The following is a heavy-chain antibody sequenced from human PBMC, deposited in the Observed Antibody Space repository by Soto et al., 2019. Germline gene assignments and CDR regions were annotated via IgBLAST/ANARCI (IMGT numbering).Heavy chain of an antibody. Sequence: QVQLVQSGAEVKKPGSSVKVSCKASGGTFSSYAISWVRQAPGQGLEWMGGIIPIFGTANYAQKFQGRVTITADESTSTAYMELSSLRSEDTAVYYCARVGIVVAGTPAPHFDPWGQGTLVTVSS. V-gene: IGHV1-69*19. CDR3: ARVGIVVAGTPAPHFDP. CDR1: GGTFSSYA. J-gene: IGHJ5*02. CDR2: IIPIFGTA. D-gene: IGHD6-19*01.